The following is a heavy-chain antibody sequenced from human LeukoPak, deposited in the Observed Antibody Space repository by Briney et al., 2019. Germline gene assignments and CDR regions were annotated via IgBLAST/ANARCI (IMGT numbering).Heavy chain of an antibody. D-gene: IGHD4-23*01. Sequence: ASVKVSCKASGYTFTSYGISWVRQAPGQGLEWMGWISAYNGNTNYAQKLQGRVTMTTDTSTSTAYMELRSLTSDDTAVYYCARAPPYAGKHHYFDYWGQGTLVTVSS. CDR3: ARAPPYAGKHHYFDY. CDR2: ISAYNGNT. J-gene: IGHJ4*02. CDR1: GYTFTSYG. V-gene: IGHV1-18*01.